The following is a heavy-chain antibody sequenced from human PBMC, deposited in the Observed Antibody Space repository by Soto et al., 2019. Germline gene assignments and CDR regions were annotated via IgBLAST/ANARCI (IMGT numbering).Heavy chain of an antibody. CDR1: GFTFSSYW. CDR3: ARGCIAARRAHSPCGY. CDR2: INSDGSST. V-gene: IGHV3-74*01. J-gene: IGHJ4*02. D-gene: IGHD6-6*01. Sequence: GWSLRLSCAASGFTFSSYWMHWVRQAPGKGLVWVSRINSDGSSTSYADSVKGRFTISRDNAKNTLYLQMNSLRAEDTAVYYCARGCIAARRAHSPCGYWGQGTLVTVSS.